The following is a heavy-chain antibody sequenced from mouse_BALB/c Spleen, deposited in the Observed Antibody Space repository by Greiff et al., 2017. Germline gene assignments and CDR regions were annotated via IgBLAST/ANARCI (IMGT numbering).Heavy chain of an antibody. D-gene: IGHD2-1*01. J-gene: IGHJ2*01. CDR3: ARGDLLWTYYFDY. Sequence: LVESGGGLVKPGGSLKLSCAASGFTFSSYAMSWVRQTPEKRLEWVASISSGGSTYYPDSVKGRFTISRDNARNILYLQMSSLRSEDTAMYYCARGDLLWTYYFDYWGQGTTLTVSS. CDR2: ISSGGST. CDR1: GFTFSSYA. V-gene: IGHV5-6-5*01.